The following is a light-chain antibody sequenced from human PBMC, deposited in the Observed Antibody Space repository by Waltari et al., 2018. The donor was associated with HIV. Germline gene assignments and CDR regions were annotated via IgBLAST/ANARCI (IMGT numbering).Light chain of an antibody. CDR2: QDN. Sequence: ELTQPASVSVSLGQTVSITCSGHNLAVKRACWYQQKAGQSPVLVKYQDNKRPSGIPERFSGSNFGNTATLTISGTQAMDEADYYCQAWDSGTVLFGGGTELTVL. J-gene: IGLJ2*01. CDR1: NLAVKR. CDR3: QAWDSGTVL. V-gene: IGLV3-1*01.